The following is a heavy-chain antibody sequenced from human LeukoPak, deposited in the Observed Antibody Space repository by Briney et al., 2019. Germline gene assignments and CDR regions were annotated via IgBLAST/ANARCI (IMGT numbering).Heavy chain of an antibody. CDR3: ARGDSSWYFNWFDP. V-gene: IGHV4-31*03. CDR2: IYYSGST. CDR1: GGTISSGGYY. J-gene: IGHJ5*02. Sequence: SETLSLICTVSGGTISSGGYYWGWIPQHPGTDLDWTGNIYYSGSTYYNPSLKSRVTISVDTSKNQFSLKLSSVTAADTAVYYCARGDSSWYFNWFDPWGQGTLVTVSS. D-gene: IGHD6-13*01.